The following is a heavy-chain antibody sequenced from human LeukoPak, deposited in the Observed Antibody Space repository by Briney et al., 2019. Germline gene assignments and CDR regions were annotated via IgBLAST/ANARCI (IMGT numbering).Heavy chain of an antibody. CDR3: AGHPRGDYGRGTLDY. V-gene: IGHV4-39*07. D-gene: IGHD4-17*01. CDR1: GFSISSSSYY. Sequence: SETLSLTCTVSGFSISSSSYYWGWIRQPPGNGLDWFGSIYYSGSTYYNPSLKSRVTISVDTSKNQFSLKLSSVTAADTAVYYCAGHPRGDYGRGTLDYWGQGTLVTVSS. J-gene: IGHJ4*02. CDR2: IYYSGST.